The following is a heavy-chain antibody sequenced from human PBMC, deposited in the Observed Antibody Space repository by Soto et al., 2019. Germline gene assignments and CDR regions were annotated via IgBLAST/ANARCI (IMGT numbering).Heavy chain of an antibody. CDR1: GFTLNNYA. D-gene: IGHD2-8*01. J-gene: IGHJ4*02. V-gene: IGHV3-23*01. CDR3: AKDLCTNGVCYFGY. Sequence: GGSLRLSCAASGFTLNNYAMSWVLQAPGRGLEWVSVVTASADGTYYADSVKGRFTISRDNSKNTLYLQMNSLRAEDTAVYYCAKDLCTNGVCYFGYWGQGTLVTVSS. CDR2: VTASADGT.